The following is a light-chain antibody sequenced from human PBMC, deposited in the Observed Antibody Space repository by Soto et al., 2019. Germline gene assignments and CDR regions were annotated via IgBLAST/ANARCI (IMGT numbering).Light chain of an antibody. J-gene: IGKJ1*01. V-gene: IGKV1-5*01. CDR2: DAS. CDR3: QQYNSYWT. Sequence: DIQMTQSPSSLSASVGDRVTITCRASQSISSYLNWYQQKPGKAPKLLIYDASTLKSGVPSRFSGSGSGTDFTLTISSLQPDDFAIYYCQQYNSYWTFGQGTKVDIK. CDR1: QSISSY.